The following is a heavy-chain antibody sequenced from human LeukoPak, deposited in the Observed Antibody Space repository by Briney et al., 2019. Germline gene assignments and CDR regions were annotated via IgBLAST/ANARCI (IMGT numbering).Heavy chain of an antibody. CDR3: ARAPYYYDSSGYYYTRYYFDY. V-gene: IGHV3-20*04. Sequence: GGSLRLSCAASGFTFSSSAMSWVRQAPGKGLEWVSGISWNSGSIGYADSVKGRFTISRDNAKNTLYLQMNSLRAEDTAVYYCARAPYYYDSSGYYYTRYYFDYWGQGTLVTVSS. D-gene: IGHD3-22*01. CDR2: ISWNSGSI. J-gene: IGHJ4*02. CDR1: GFTFSSSA.